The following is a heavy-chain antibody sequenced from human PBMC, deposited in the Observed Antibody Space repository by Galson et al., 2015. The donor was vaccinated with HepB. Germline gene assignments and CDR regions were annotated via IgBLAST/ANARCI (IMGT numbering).Heavy chain of an antibody. V-gene: IGHV3-72*01. J-gene: IGHJ4*02. CDR1: GFTFSDHY. D-gene: IGHD1-26*01. CDR2: SRNKANSYTT. CDR3: ARRGESGSRQFDY. Sequence: SLRLSCAASGFTFSDHYMDWVRQAPGKGLEWVGRSRNKANSYTTEYAASAKGRFTISRDDSKNSLYLQMNSLKSEDTAVYYCARRGESGSRQFDYWGQGTLVTVSS.